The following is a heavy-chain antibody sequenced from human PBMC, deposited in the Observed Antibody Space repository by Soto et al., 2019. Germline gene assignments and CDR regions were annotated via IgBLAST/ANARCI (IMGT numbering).Heavy chain of an antibody. J-gene: IGHJ6*02. CDR1: GFTFSSYG. Sequence: QVQLVESGGGVVQPGRSLRLSCAASGFTFSSYGMHWVRQAPGKGLEWVAVIWYDGSNKYYADSVKGRFTISRDNSKNTLYLQMNSLRAEDTAVYYCARDLEYSSSSGLSMDVWGQGTTATVSS. V-gene: IGHV3-33*01. CDR2: IWYDGSNK. D-gene: IGHD6-6*01. CDR3: ARDLEYSSSSGLSMDV.